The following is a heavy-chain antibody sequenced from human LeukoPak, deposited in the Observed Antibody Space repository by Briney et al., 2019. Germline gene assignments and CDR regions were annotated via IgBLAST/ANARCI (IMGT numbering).Heavy chain of an antibody. V-gene: IGHV4-34*01. D-gene: IGHD3-22*01. Sequence: SETLSLTCAVYGGSFSGYYWSWIRQPPGKGLEWIGEINHSGSTNYNPSLKSRVTISVDTSKNQFSLKLSSVTAADTAVYYCASSYYYDSSGYLMGFDYWGQGTLVTVSS. CDR1: GGSFSGYY. CDR2: INHSGST. J-gene: IGHJ4*02. CDR3: ASSYYYDSSGYLMGFDY.